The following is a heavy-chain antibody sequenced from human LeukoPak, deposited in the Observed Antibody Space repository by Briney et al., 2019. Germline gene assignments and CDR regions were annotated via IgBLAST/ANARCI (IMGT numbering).Heavy chain of an antibody. J-gene: IGHJ5*02. CDR3: ARDNSYYGSGSQNWFDP. V-gene: IGHV4-4*02. Sequence: PSETLSLTCAVSGGSISSSNWWSWVRQPPGKGLVWIGEIYHSGSTNYNPSLKSRVTISVDKSKNQFSLKLSSVTAADTAVYYCARDNSYYGSGSQNWFDPWGQGTLVTVSS. D-gene: IGHD3-10*01. CDR2: IYHSGST. CDR1: GGSISSSNW.